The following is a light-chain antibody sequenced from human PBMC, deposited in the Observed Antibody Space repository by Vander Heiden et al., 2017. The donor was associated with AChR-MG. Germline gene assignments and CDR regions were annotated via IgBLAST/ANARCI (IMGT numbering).Light chain of an antibody. CDR2: DAS. V-gene: IGKV3-11*01. J-gene: IGKJ5*01. CDR3: QQRVDWPIT. CDR1: QSVRNY. Sequence: EIVLTQSPATLSLSPGERATLSCRASQSVRNYLAWYQQKPGQAPRLLIYDASSRATGIPGRFSGSGSGTDFTLTISSLEPEDFAVYYCQQRVDWPITFGQGTRLEIK.